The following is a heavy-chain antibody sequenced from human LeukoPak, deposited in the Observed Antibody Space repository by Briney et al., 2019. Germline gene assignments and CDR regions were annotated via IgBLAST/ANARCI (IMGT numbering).Heavy chain of an antibody. Sequence: GGSLRLPCAASGFTFSSYAMHWVRQAPGKGLEWVAVISYDGSNKYYADSVKGRFTISRDNSKNTLYLQMNSLRAEDTAVYYCAREYDTMVRGVGDAFDIWGQGTMVTVSS. J-gene: IGHJ3*02. CDR1: GFTFSSYA. V-gene: IGHV3-30-3*01. CDR3: AREYDTMVRGVGDAFDI. CDR2: ISYDGSNK. D-gene: IGHD3-10*01.